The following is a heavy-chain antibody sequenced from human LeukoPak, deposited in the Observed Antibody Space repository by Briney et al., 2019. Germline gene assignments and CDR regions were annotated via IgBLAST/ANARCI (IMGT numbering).Heavy chain of an antibody. D-gene: IGHD2-8*01. CDR3: ARERVTNGRGDFDF. Sequence: GGSLRLSCAASGFTFSSYGMHWVRQAPGKGLEWVAFIRYDGSNKYYADSVKGRFTISRDNSKNTLYLQMTRLSPEDTAVYYCARERVTNGRGDFDFWGQGTLVIVSS. CDR1: GFTFSSYG. CDR2: IRYDGSNK. V-gene: IGHV3-30*02. J-gene: IGHJ4*02.